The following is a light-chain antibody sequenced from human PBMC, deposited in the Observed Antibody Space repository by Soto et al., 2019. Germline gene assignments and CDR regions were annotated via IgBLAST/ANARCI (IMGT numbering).Light chain of an antibody. CDR1: QNVGTY. CDR2: DAF. Sequence: EIVLTHSPATLSLSPGERATLCCRASQNVGTYLGWYQQKPGQAPRLLIYDAFKRATGIPARFSGSGSGTDFTLTISSLEPEDFAVYYCQQRINWPLTFGGGTDVEI. V-gene: IGKV3-11*01. CDR3: QQRINWPLT. J-gene: IGKJ4*01.